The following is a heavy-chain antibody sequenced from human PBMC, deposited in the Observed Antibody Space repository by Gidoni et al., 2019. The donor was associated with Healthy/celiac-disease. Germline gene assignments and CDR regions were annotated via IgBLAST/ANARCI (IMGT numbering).Heavy chain of an antibody. CDR3: ARALGAVDAFDI. Sequence: QVQLQESVPGLVKPSETLSLTCTVSVGSISSYYWSWIRQPPGKGLEWIGYIYYSGSTNYNPSLKSRVTISVDTSKNQFSLKLSSVTAADTAVYYCARALGAVDAFDIWGQGKMVTVSS. CDR2: IYYSGST. CDR1: VGSISSYY. D-gene: IGHD6-19*01. J-gene: IGHJ3*02. V-gene: IGHV4-59*01.